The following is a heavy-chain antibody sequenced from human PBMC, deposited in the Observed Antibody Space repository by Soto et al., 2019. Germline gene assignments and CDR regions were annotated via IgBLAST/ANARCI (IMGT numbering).Heavy chain of an antibody. Sequence: PRLSCAASGFSFSRFEMNWVRQAPGKGLEWVSYISSSSDVIYYADSVKGRFTISRDNAKNSLYLQMSSLRAEDTAVYFCAKDLGSYLSPAFDYWGLGTLVTVSS. CDR1: GFSFSRFE. D-gene: IGHD1-26*01. CDR3: AKDLGSYLSPAFDY. V-gene: IGHV3-48*03. J-gene: IGHJ4*02. CDR2: ISSSSDVI.